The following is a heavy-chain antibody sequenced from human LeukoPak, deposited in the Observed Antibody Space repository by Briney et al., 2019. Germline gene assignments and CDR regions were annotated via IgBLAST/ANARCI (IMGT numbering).Heavy chain of an antibody. D-gene: IGHD6-13*01. CDR2: IIPIFGTA. V-gene: IGHV1-69*13. CDR1: GGTFSSYA. CDR3: ASLKVAAAGQNYYYYGMDV. Sequence: ASGRVSCKASGGTFSSYAISWVRQAPGQGLEWMGGIIPIFGTANYAQKFQGRVTITADESTSTAYMELISLRSEDTAVYYCASLKVAAAGQNYYYYGMDVWGQGTTVTLSS. J-gene: IGHJ6*02.